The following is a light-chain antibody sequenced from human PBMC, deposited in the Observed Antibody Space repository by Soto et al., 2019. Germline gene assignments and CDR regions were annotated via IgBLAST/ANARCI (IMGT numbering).Light chain of an antibody. V-gene: IGKV1-8*01. CDR1: QGISSY. Sequence: SGDRVTITCRASQGISSYLAWYQQKPGKAPKLLIYAASTLQSGVPSRFSGSGSGTDFTLTISCLQSEDFATYYCQQYYSYPRTFGQGTKVEIK. CDR3: QQYYSYPRT. CDR2: AAS. J-gene: IGKJ1*01.